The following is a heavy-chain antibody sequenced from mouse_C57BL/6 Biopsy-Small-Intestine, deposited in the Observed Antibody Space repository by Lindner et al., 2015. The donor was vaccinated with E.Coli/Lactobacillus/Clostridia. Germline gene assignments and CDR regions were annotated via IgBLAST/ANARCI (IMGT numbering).Heavy chain of an antibody. Sequence: VQLQESGPELVKAWGVQVKISCKASGYSFTGYNMHWVKQSHGKSLEWIGYIDPYNGATTYNQKFKGKTTLTVDKSSSTAYMQLNSLTSEDSAVYYCARQLGLGAWFAYWGQGTLVTVSA. V-gene: IGHV1S135*01. CDR3: ARQLGLGAWFAY. CDR1: GYSFTGYN. CDR2: IDPYNGAT. J-gene: IGHJ3*01. D-gene: IGHD3-1*01.